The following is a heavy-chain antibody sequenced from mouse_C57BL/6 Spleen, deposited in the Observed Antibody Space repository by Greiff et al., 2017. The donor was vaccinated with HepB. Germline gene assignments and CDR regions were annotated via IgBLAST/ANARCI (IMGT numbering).Heavy chain of an antibody. CDR3: ARDDGYYYFDY. V-gene: IGHV5-17*01. J-gene: IGHJ2*01. CDR1: GFTFSDYG. D-gene: IGHD2-3*01. Sequence: EVQGVESGGGLVKPGGSLKLSCAASGFTFSDYGMHWVRQAPEKGLEWVAYISRGSSTIYYADTVTGRFTISKDNAKRTLFLQMTSLRSEDTAMYYCARDDGYYYFDYWGQGTTLTVSS. CDR2: ISRGSSTI.